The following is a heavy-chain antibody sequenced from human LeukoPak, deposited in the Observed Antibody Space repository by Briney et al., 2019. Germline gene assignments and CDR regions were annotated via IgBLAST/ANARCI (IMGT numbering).Heavy chain of an antibody. CDR2: ISGSGGTT. Sequence: PGGSLRLSCAASGFTFSSSAMSWVRQAPGKGLEWVSGISGSGGTTHYADSVKGRFTISRDNSKNTLYLQMNSLRAEDTAVYYCAKGGAVSSKSITMVRGTRRYYYYMDVWGKGTTVTISS. D-gene: IGHD3-10*01. CDR3: AKGGAVSSKSITMVRGTRRYYYYMDV. V-gene: IGHV3-23*01. CDR1: GFTFSSSA. J-gene: IGHJ6*03.